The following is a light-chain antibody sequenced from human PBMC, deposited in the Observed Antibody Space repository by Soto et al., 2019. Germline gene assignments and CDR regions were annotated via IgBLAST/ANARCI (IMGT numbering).Light chain of an antibody. CDR3: QKYNSWT. CDR2: KAS. J-gene: IGKJ1*01. CDR1: QSVSTW. V-gene: IGKV1-5*03. Sequence: IQMTHSPSTRSASLADIGIITCRASQSVSTWLAWYHQKPGKAPKLLIYKASSLESGVPSRFSGSGSGTEFTLTIRSLKPDDFATYYCQKYNSWTFGQGTKVDI.